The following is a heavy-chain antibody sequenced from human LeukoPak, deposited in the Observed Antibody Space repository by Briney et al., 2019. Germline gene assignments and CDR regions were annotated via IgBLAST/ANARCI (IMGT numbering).Heavy chain of an antibody. CDR1: GFTFDDYA. V-gene: IGHV3-9*01. CDR3: AKDSHYGSGSYYDY. CDR2: ISWNSGSI. J-gene: IGHJ4*02. Sequence: GGSLRLSCAASGFTFDDYAMPWVRQAPGKGLEWVSGISWNSGSIGYADSVKGRFTISRDNAKNSLYLQMNSLRVEDTALYYCAKDSHYGSGSYYDYWGQGTLVTVSS. D-gene: IGHD3-10*01.